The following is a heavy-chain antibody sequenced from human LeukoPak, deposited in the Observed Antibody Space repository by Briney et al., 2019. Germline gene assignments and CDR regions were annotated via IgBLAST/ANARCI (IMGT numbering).Heavy chain of an antibody. J-gene: IGHJ4*02. CDR1: GFIFSNYA. Sequence: GGSLRLSCAASGFIFSNYAMYWVRQAPGKGLESVAAISTKGGSTSYADSVKGRMTISRDDSKNTLFLQMGSLTTDDMGLYFCARDRSGAFEYWGQGTLVTVSS. V-gene: IGHV3-64*02. CDR3: ARDRSGAFEY. D-gene: IGHD6-19*01. CDR2: ISTKGGST.